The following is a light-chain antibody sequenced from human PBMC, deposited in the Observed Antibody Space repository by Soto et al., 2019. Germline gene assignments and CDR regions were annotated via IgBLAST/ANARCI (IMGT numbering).Light chain of an antibody. CDR1: KLGDKY. V-gene: IGLV3-1*01. CDR3: QAWDSSSDV. Sequence: SYELTQPPSVSVSPGQTASITCSGDKLGDKYACWYQQKPGQSPVLAIYQDSKRPSGIPERFSGSNSGNTATLTISGTQPMDEADYYCQAWDSSSDVFGTGTKLTVL. J-gene: IGLJ1*01. CDR2: QDS.